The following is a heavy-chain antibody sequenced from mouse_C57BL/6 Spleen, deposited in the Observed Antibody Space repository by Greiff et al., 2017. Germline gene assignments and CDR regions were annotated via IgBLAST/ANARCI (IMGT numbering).Heavy chain of an antibody. D-gene: IGHD2-4*01. J-gene: IGHJ2*01. Sequence: QVQLQQSGAELVKPGASVKISCKASGYAFSSYWMNWVKQRPGKGLEWIGQIYPGDGDTNYNGKFKGKATLTADKSSSTAYMQLSSLTSEDSAVYFCARSSYDYDARDYWGQGTTLTVSS. CDR2: IYPGDGDT. CDR3: ARSSYDYDARDY. V-gene: IGHV1-80*01. CDR1: GYAFSSYW.